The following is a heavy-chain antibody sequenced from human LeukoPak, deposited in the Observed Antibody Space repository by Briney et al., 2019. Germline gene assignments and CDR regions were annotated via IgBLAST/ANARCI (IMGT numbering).Heavy chain of an antibody. V-gene: IGHV3-53*01. CDR3: ASPFGSRGVFLDY. D-gene: IGHD3-16*01. CDR2: IYSGGST. J-gene: IGHJ4*02. CDR1: GFTVSSNF. Sequence: GGSLRLSCAASGFTVSSNFMSWVRQAPGKGLEWVSIIYSGGSTSYADSVKGRFTISRDNSKNTLYLQMNSLRAEDTAVYYCASPFGSRGVFLDYWGQGTLVTVSS.